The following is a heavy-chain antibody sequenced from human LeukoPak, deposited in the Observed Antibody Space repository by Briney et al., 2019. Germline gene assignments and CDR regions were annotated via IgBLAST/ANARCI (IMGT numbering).Heavy chain of an antibody. CDR1: GFTFDDYA. Sequence: GGSLRLSCTASGFTFDDYAMYWVRHVPGKGLEYVSGISWSSTFIDYADSVKGRFTISRDNAKNSLYLQMNSLRAEDTGLYFCAKDRVAAAGTFGLDSWGQGTLVTVSS. V-gene: IGHV3-9*01. J-gene: IGHJ4*02. D-gene: IGHD6-13*01. CDR2: ISWSSTFI. CDR3: AKDRVAAAGTFGLDS.